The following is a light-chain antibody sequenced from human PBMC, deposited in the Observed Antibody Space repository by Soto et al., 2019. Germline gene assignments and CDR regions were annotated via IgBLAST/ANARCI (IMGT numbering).Light chain of an antibody. Sequence: EMVLTQSPGTLSLSPGERATLSCRASQSVSSSYLAWYQQKPVQAPRLLIYGASSRATGIPDRCSGSGSVTDFHLTISTLEPEDFAVYYCHQYDSSPLTFGGGTKVEIK. J-gene: IGKJ4*01. V-gene: IGKV3-20*01. CDR2: GAS. CDR1: QSVSSSY. CDR3: HQYDSSPLT.